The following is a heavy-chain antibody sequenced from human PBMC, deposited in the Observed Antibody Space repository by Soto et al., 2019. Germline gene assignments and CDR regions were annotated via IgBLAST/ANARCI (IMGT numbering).Heavy chain of an antibody. D-gene: IGHD2-2*01. CDR1: GYTFTSYY. CDR3: ARGGLRGYCSSTSCYVGSNDY. J-gene: IGHJ4*02. Sequence: PSVKVSCKASGYTFTSYYMHWVRQAPGQGLEWMGIINPSGGSTSYAQKFQGRVTMTRDTSTSTVYMELSSLRSEDTAVYYCARGGLRGYCSSTSCYVGSNDYWGQGTLVTVSS. CDR2: INPSGGST. V-gene: IGHV1-46*03.